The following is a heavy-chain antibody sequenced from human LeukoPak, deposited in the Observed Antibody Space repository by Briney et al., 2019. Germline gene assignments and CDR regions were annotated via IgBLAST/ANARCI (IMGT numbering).Heavy chain of an antibody. J-gene: IGHJ4*02. Sequence: SETLSLTCAVYGGSFSGYYWSWIRQPPGKGLEWIGEINHSGCTNYNPSLKSRVTISVDTSKNQFSLKLSSVTAADTAVYYCARVSVRRQWQMGDYWGQGTLVTVSS. V-gene: IGHV4-34*01. CDR3: ARVSVRRQWQMGDY. D-gene: IGHD6-19*01. CDR2: INHSGCT. CDR1: GGSFSGYY.